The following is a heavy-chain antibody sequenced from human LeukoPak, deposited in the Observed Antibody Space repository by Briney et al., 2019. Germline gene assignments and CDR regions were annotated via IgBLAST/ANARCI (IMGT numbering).Heavy chain of an antibody. Sequence: ASVKVSCKASGYTFTNYGISWVRQAPGQGLEWMGWISVYNGNTNYAQKLQGRVTMTTDTSTSTTYMELRSLRSDDTAVYYCARTGSNWRFDYWGQGTLVTVSS. D-gene: IGHD6-13*01. CDR3: ARTGSNWRFDY. V-gene: IGHV1-18*01. CDR2: ISVYNGNT. CDR1: GYTFTNYG. J-gene: IGHJ4*02.